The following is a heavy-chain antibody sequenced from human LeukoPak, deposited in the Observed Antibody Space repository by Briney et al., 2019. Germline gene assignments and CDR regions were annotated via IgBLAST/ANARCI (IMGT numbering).Heavy chain of an antibody. CDR1: GYTFTSYY. V-gene: IGHV1-46*01. CDR2: INPSGGST. CDR3: AREYSSSPSPDYYYYGMDV. J-gene: IGHJ6*02. D-gene: IGHD6-6*01. Sequence: GASVKVSCKASGYTFTSYYMHWVRQAPGQGLEWMGIINPSGGSTNYAQKFQGRVTMTRDTSTSTVYMELSSLRSEDTAVYYCAREYSSSPSPDYYYYGMDVWGQGTTVTVSS.